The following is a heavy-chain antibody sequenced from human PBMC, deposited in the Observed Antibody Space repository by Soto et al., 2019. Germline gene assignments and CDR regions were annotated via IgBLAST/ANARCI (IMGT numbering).Heavy chain of an antibody. Sequence: RRLSCVASGFTFSSYGMHWVRQAPGKGLEWVAVMSYDGSHEYYADSVKGRFTISRDNSKTILYLQMNSLRLEDTAVYYCAKGSVLRVVEAPLAILGGVDVWGQGAMVTVSS. CDR2: MSYDGSHE. CDR3: AKGSVLRVVEAPLAILGGVDV. CDR1: GFTFSSYG. D-gene: IGHD2-8*01. J-gene: IGHJ6*02. V-gene: IGHV3-33*06.